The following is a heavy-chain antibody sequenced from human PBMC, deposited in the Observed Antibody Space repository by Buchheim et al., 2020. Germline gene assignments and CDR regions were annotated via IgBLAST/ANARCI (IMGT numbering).Heavy chain of an antibody. CDR1: GGSISSSSYY. J-gene: IGHJ2*01. V-gene: IGHV4-39*02. Sequence: QVQLQESGPGLVKPSETLSLTCTVSGGSISSSSYYCGWIRQPPGEGLVLIGTISYIGGTYYNPSLKSRATISVDTSQNHFSLKRISGTAADTAVYYCARRSRNYWYFDLWGRGTL. CDR2: ISYIGGT. CDR3: ARRSRNYWYFDL.